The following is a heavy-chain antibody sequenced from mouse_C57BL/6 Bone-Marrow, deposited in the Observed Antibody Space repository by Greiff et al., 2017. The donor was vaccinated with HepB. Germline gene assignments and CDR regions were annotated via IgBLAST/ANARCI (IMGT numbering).Heavy chain of an antibody. D-gene: IGHD1-1*01. J-gene: IGHJ4*01. CDR2: IYPRSGNT. V-gene: IGHV1-81*01. CDR1: GYTFTSYG. Sequence: QVQLKESGAELARPGASVKLSCKASGYTFTSYGISWVKQRTGQGLEWIGEIYPRSGNTYYNEKFKGKATLTADKSSSTAYMELRSLTSEDSAVYFCARRSYLYAMDYWGQGTSVTVSS. CDR3: ARRSYLYAMDY.